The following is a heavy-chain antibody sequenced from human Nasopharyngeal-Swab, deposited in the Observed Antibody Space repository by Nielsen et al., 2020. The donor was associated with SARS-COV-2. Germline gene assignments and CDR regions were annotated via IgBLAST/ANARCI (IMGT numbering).Heavy chain of an antibody. Sequence: GGSLRLSCAPSGFTFSDSAIHWVRQAYGDGLGWVARIRSKGDNYATAYSAAVKGRFIIFRDDPTNTAYLPMNSLKTEDTAMYYCTRCGGGCYSGRDYWGQGTLVTVSS. CDR2: IRSKGDNYAT. J-gene: IGHJ4*02. CDR1: GFTFSDSA. D-gene: IGHD2-15*01. CDR3: TRCGGGCYSGRDY. V-gene: IGHV3-73*01.